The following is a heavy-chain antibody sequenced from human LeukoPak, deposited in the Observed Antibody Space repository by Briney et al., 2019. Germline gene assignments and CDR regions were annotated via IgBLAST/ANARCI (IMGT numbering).Heavy chain of an antibody. CDR3: ARGTTVTIGYYYYYMDV. V-gene: IGHV1-2*02. D-gene: IGHD4-17*01. J-gene: IGHJ6*03. CDR1: GYTFTGYY. Sequence: GASVKVSCKASGYTFTGYYMRWVRQAPGQGLEWMGWINPNSGGTNYAQKLQGRVTMTRDTSISTAYMELSRLRSDDTAVYYCARGTTVTIGYYYYYMDVWGKGTTVTVSS. CDR2: INPNSGGT.